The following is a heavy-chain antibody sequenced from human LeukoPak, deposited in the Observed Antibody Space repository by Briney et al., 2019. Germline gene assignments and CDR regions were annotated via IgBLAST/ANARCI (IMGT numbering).Heavy chain of an antibody. Sequence: ASVKVSCKASGYTFTSYDINWVRQATGQGLEWMGWMNPNSGNTGYAQKFQGRVTMTRNTSISTAYMELSSLRSEDTAVYYCARAKDPGLYYYYYMDVWGKGTTVTISS. V-gene: IGHV1-8*01. CDR3: ARAKDPGLYYYYYMDV. CDR2: MNPNSGNT. D-gene: IGHD3/OR15-3a*01. CDR1: GYTFTSYD. J-gene: IGHJ6*03.